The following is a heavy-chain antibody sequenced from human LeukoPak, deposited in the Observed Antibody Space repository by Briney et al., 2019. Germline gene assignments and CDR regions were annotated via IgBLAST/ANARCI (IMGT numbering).Heavy chain of an antibody. CDR1: GGSFSGYY. D-gene: IGHD3-3*01. CDR2: INHSGST. Sequence: SETLSLTCAVYGGSFSGYYWSWIRQPPGEGLEWIGEINHSGSTNYNPSLKSRVTISVDTSKNQFSLKLSSVTAADTAVYYCARGGRFLEWLSNWGQGTLVTVSS. V-gene: IGHV4-34*01. CDR3: ARGGRFLEWLSN. J-gene: IGHJ4*02.